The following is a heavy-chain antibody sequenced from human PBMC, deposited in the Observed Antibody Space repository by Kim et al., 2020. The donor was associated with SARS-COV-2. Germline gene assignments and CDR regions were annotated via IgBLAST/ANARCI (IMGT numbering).Heavy chain of an antibody. CDR3: ARGGCSSTSCYYFDL. Sequence: GSVKGRFTISRENAKNSLYLKMNSLRAGDTAVYYCARGGCSSTSCYYFDLWGRGTLVTVSS. J-gene: IGHJ2*01. D-gene: IGHD2-2*01. V-gene: IGHV3-13*01.